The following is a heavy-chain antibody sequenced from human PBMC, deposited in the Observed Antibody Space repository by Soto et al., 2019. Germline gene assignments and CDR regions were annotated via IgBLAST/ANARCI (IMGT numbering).Heavy chain of an antibody. CDR3: ARWWRGGGESAFDM. Sequence: QVPLVQSGAEVKKPGASVKVSCKASGYTFTSYAMHWVRQAPGQRLEWLGWINAGNGNTKYSQKFQGRVTITRDTSASTAYRELSSLRSEDTAVNYCARWWRGGGESAFDMWGQGKRDTVAS. V-gene: IGHV1-3*01. CDR1: GYTFTSYA. D-gene: IGHD3-10*01. CDR2: INAGNGNT. J-gene: IGHJ3*02.